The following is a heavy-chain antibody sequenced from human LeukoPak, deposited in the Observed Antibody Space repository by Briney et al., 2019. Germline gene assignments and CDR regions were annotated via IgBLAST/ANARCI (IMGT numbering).Heavy chain of an antibody. CDR3: ARYDNSGSALEN. J-gene: IGHJ4*02. CDR2: IYYSGSS. V-gene: IGHV4-61*08. Sequence: SETLSLTCTVSGGSISSGDYYWSWIRQPPGKGLEWIGYIYYSGSSKYSPSLKSRVTTSVDMPKNQFSLKLSSVTAADTAVYYCARYDNSGSALENWGQGTLVTVSS. CDR1: GGSISSGDYY. D-gene: IGHD3-22*01.